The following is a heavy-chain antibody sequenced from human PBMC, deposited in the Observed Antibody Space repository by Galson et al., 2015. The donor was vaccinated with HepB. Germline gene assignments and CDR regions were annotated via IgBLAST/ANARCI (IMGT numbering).Heavy chain of an antibody. CDR1: GFTFSSYS. D-gene: IGHD4-17*01. V-gene: IGHV3-48*02. Sequence: SLRLSCAASGFTFSSYSMNWVRQAPGKGLEWVSYISSSSSTIYYADSVKGRFTISRDNAKNSLYLQMNSLRDEDTAVYYCARGTVTTDNWFDPWGQGTLVTVSS. J-gene: IGHJ5*02. CDR3: ARGTVTTDNWFDP. CDR2: ISSSSSTI.